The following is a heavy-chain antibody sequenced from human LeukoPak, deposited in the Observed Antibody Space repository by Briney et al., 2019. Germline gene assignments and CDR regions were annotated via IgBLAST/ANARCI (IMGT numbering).Heavy chain of an antibody. CDR2: ISYDRSNK. CDR1: GFTFSSYA. D-gene: IGHD6-6*01. V-gene: IGHV3-30-3*01. J-gene: IGHJ4*02. Sequence: GRSLGLSCAASGFTFSSYAMHWVRQAPGKGLEWVAVISYDRSNKYYADFVKGRFTISRDNSKNTLYLQMNSLRAEDTAVYYCARRRSSFDYWGQGTLVTVSS. CDR3: ARRRSSFDY.